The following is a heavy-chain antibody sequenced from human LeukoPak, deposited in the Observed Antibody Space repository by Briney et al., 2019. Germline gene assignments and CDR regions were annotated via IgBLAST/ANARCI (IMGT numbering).Heavy chain of an antibody. J-gene: IGHJ6*02. D-gene: IGHD6-13*01. V-gene: IGHV3-30-3*01. Sequence: YPGGSLRLSCAASGFTFSSYVMHWVRQAPGKGLEWVAVISYDGSNKYYADSVKGRFTISRDNSKNTLYLQMNSLRAEDTAVYYCARPLAAAAPSNYYYYYGMDVWGQGTTVTVSS. CDR2: ISYDGSNK. CDR3: ARPLAAAAPSNYYYYYGMDV. CDR1: GFTFSSYV.